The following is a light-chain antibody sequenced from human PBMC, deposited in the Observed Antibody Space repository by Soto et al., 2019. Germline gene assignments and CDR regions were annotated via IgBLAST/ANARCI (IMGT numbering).Light chain of an antibody. CDR1: QSISNY. V-gene: IGKV1-39*01. J-gene: IGKJ2*01. CDR3: QQSYNTPYT. Sequence: DIQMTQSPSSLSASVGDRVTITCRASQSISNYLNWYQQKPGKAPDLLIYAASSLQSGVPSRFSGRESGTDFTLTINSLQPEDFATYYCQQSYNTPYTFGQGTKLEIK. CDR2: AAS.